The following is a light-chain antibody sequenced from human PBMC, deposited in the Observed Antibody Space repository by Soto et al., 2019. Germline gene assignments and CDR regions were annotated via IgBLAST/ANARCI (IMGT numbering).Light chain of an antibody. CDR3: QTWGSGIVV. V-gene: IGLV4-69*01. Sequence: QSVLTQSPSASASLGASGKLTCTLSSGHSNYAIEWHQQQSEKGPRYLMKLNSDGSHSKGDGIPDRFSGSSSGAERYLTISSLQSEDEADYYCQTWGSGIVVFGGGTKLTVL. CDR1: SGHSNYA. J-gene: IGLJ2*01. CDR2: LNSDGSH.